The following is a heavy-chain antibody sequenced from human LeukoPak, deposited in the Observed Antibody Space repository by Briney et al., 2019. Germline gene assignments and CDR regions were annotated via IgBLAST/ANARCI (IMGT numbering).Heavy chain of an antibody. V-gene: IGHV4-31*03. CDR1: GGSISSGGYY. J-gene: IGHJ4*02. CDR3: ARGRGYYDSSGYHLDY. D-gene: IGHD3-22*01. CDR2: IYYSGST. Sequence: SETLSLTCTVSGGSISSGGYYWSWIRQHPGKGLEWIGYIYYSGSTYYNPSLKSRVTISVDTSKNQFSLKLSSVTAADTAVYYCARGRGYYDSSGYHLDYWGQGTLVTVSS.